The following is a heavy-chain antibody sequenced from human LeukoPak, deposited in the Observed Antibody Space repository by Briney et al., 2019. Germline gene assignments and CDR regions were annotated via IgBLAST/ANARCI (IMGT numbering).Heavy chain of an antibody. CDR1: GFTFSSYA. CDR2: ISGSGGST. V-gene: IGHV3-23*01. CDR3: AKGYVWGSYRYPNFDY. D-gene: IGHD3-16*02. J-gene: IGHJ4*02. Sequence: PGGSLRLSCAASGFTFSSYAMSWVRQAPGKGLEWVSAISGSGGSTYYADSVKGRFTISRDNSKNTLYLQMNSLRAEDTAVYYCAKGYVWGSYRYPNFDYWGRGTLVTVSS.